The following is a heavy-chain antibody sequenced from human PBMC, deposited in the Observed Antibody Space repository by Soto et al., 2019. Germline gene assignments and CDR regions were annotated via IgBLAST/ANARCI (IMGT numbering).Heavy chain of an antibody. CDR3: ARGLLVVVPAAHGSWFDP. J-gene: IGHJ5*02. Sequence: SETLSLTCTVSGGSISSGGYYWSWIRQHPGKGLEWIGEIYYSGSTNYNPSLKSRVTISVDTSKNQFSLKLSSVTAADMAVYYCARGLLVVVPAAHGSWFDPWGQGTLVTVSS. CDR2: IYYSGST. CDR1: GGSISSGGYY. D-gene: IGHD2-2*01. V-gene: IGHV4-31*03.